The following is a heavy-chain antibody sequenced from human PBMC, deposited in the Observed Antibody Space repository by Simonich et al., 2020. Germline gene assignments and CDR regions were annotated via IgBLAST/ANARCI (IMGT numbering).Heavy chain of an antibody. J-gene: IGHJ3*02. V-gene: IGHV3-74*01. CDR2: NNSDGSST. CDR3: ARDYSNYDAFDI. D-gene: IGHD4-4*01. Sequence: EVQLVESGGGLVQPGGSLRLSCAASGFTFSSYWMHWVRQSPGKGLGWVSRNNSDGSSTSYADSVKGRFTISRDNAKNTLYLQMNSLRAEDTAVYYCARDYSNYDAFDIWGQGTMVTVSS. CDR1: GFTFSSYW.